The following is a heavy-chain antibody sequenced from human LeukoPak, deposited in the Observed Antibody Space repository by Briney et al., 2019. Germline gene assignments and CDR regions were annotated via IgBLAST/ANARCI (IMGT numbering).Heavy chain of an antibody. J-gene: IGHJ4*02. CDR2: ISAYNGHT. V-gene: IGHV1-18*01. CDR1: GYTFTSYG. D-gene: IGHD6-19*01. CDR3: ARDLSIAVAGTSDY. Sequence: ASVKVSCKASGYTFTSYGISWVRQAPGQGLERMGWISAYNGHTNYAQKLQGRVTMTTDTSTSTAYMELRSLRSDDTAVYYCARDLSIAVAGTSDYWGQGTLVTVSS.